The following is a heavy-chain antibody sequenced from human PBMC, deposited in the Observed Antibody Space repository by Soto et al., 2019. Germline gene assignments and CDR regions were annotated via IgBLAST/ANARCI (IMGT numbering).Heavy chain of an antibody. CDR3: ARASGYYDLETNWFDP. J-gene: IGHJ5*02. D-gene: IGHD3-3*01. V-gene: IGHV3-11*01. CDR2: ISGSAGTM. Sequence: PGGSMRLSCAASGFTFSAYFMGWIRQAPGKGLEWVSYISGSAGTMYYGDSVKGRFTISRDIPKNSVYLQMNSLRSEDTAVYYCARASGYYDLETNWFDPWGQGTLVTVSS. CDR1: GFTFSAYF.